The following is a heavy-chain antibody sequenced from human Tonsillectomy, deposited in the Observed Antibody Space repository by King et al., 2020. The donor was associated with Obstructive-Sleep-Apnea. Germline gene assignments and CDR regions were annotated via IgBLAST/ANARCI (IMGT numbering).Heavy chain of an antibody. J-gene: IGHJ4*02. V-gene: IGHV3-23*04. CDR3: AKTHFDWLFYFDY. CDR1: GFTFSRHA. D-gene: IGHD3-9*01. CDR2: ISGSGGST. Sequence: VQLVESGGGLVQPGGSLRLSCAASGFTFSRHAMSWVRQAPGKGLEWVSGISGSGGSTYYADSVKGRFTISRDNSKNTLYLQMNSLRAEDTAVYYCAKTHFDWLFYFDYWGQGTLVTVSS.